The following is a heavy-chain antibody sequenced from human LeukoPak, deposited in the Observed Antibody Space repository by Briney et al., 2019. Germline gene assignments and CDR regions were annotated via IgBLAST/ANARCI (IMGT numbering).Heavy chain of an antibody. Sequence: ASVKVSCKASGYTFISYGITLVRQAPGQGLEWMGWISPYTTKTNYAQSLQGRVTMTTDKSASTAYMELRSLRSDDTAVYYCAREGGVGPTAPPDYYSYQMDVWGKGTTVTVSS. CDR1: GYTFISYG. V-gene: IGHV1-18*01. J-gene: IGHJ6*03. D-gene: IGHD1-26*01. CDR2: ISPYTTKT. CDR3: AREGGVGPTAPPDYYSYQMDV.